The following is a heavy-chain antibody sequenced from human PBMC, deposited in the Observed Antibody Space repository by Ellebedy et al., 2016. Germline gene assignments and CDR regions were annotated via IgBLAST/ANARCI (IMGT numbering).Heavy chain of an antibody. V-gene: IGHV4-59*01. CDR3: ARLRYSYGFEIDY. D-gene: IGHD5-18*01. Sequence: GSLRLSCTVSGGSISSYYWSWIRQPPGKGLEWIGYIYYSGSTNYNPSLKSRVTISVDTSKNQFSLKLSSVTAADTAVYYCARLRYSYGFEIDYWGQGTLVTVSS. CDR2: IYYSGST. CDR1: GGSISSYY. J-gene: IGHJ4*02.